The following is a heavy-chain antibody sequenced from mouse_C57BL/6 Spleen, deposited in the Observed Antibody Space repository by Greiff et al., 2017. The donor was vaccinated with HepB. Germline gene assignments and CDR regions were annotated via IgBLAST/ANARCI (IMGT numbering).Heavy chain of an antibody. Sequence: EVKLVESGGGLVQPGGSMKLSCAASGFTFSDAWMDWVRQSPEKGLEWVAEIRNKASNHATYYAVSVKGRITISRTDFKSGVYLQMNSLRAEDTGIYCCTPLSSAWFAYWGQGTLVTVSA. V-gene: IGHV6-6*01. J-gene: IGHJ3*01. CDR2: IRNKASNHAT. D-gene: IGHD3-1*01. CDR3: TPLSSAWFAY. CDR1: GFTFSDAW.